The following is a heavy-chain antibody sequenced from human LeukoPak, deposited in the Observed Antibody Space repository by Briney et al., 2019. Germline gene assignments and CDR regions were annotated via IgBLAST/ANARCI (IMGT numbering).Heavy chain of an antibody. CDR3: ARAVYEDAFDI. CDR1: GGTFSSYA. Sequence: ASVKVSCKASGGTFSSYAISWVRQAPGQGLEWMGIINPSGGSTSYAQKFQGRVTMTRDTSTSTVYMELSSLRSEDTAVYYCARAVYEDAFDIWGQGTMVTVSS. V-gene: IGHV1-46*01. CDR2: INPSGGST. J-gene: IGHJ3*02. D-gene: IGHD2-8*01.